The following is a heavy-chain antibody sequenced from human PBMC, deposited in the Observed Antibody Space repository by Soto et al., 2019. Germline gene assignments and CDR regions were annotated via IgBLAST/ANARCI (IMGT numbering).Heavy chain of an antibody. J-gene: IGHJ6*03. D-gene: IGHD3-3*01. CDR2: ISGSGGST. CDR1: GFTFSSYA. V-gene: IGHV3-23*01. Sequence: GGSLRLSCAASGFTFSSYAMSWVRQAPGKGLEWVSAISGSGGSTYYADSVKGRFTISRDNSKNTLYLQMNSLRAEDTAVYYCAKGGTIFGVVTYYYYMDVWGKGTTVTVSS. CDR3: AKGGTIFGVVTYYYYMDV.